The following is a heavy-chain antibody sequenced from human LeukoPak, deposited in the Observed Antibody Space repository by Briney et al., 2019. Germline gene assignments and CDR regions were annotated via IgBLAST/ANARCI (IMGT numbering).Heavy chain of an antibody. CDR2: ISGSGGST. D-gene: IGHD3-10*01. V-gene: IGHV3-23*01. CDR3: AKDLGRYYYGSGSYLLAAFDI. Sequence: GGTLRLSCAASGFTFSSYGMSWVRQAPGKGLEWVSAISGSGGSTYYADSVKGRFTISRDNSENTLYLQMNSLRAEDTAVYYCAKDLGRYYYGSGSYLLAAFDIWGQGTMVTVSS. J-gene: IGHJ3*02. CDR1: GFTFSSYG.